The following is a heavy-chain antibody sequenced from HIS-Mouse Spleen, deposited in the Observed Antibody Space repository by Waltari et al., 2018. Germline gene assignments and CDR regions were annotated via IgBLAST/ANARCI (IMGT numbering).Heavy chain of an antibody. V-gene: IGHV4-39*07. D-gene: IGHD6-13*01. Sequence: QLQLQESGPGLVKPSETLSLTCTVSGGSISSSSYYWGWIRQPPGKGLEWIGSIYYSGGNYDDPALKSRVTISVESSKNQFSLKLSSVTAADTAVYYCAREIPYSSSWYDWYFDLWGRGTLVTVSS. CDR1: GGSISSSSYY. CDR2: IYYSGGN. CDR3: AREIPYSSSWYDWYFDL. J-gene: IGHJ2*01.